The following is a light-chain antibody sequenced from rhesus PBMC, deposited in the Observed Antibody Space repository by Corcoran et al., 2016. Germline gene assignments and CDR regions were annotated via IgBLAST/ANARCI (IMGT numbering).Light chain of an antibody. CDR1: QDITNN. J-gene: IGKJ2*01. CDR2: KAS. CDR3: QHCYGTPLYS. Sequence: DIQMTQSPSSLSASIGDRVTITCQASQDITNNLAWYQQKPGKVPNLLIYKASTLNCGVPSRFRSSGSGTDFTLTISSLQPEDFASYYCQHCYGTPLYSFGQGTKVEIK. V-gene: IGKV1-25*01.